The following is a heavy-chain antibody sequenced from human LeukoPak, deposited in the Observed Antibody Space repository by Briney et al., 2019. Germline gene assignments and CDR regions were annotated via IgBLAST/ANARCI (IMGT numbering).Heavy chain of an antibody. J-gene: IGHJ4*02. D-gene: IGHD5-24*01. CDR3: AKGGDGYNYYFDY. V-gene: IGHV3-23*01. Sequence: GGSLRLSCAASGFSFSSYAMSWVRQAPGKGLEWVSGISGSGGSIRYADSVKGRFIISRDNSKNTLYLQMNSPRAEDTAVYYCAKGGDGYNYYFDYWGQETLVTVSS. CDR2: ISGSGGSI. CDR1: GFSFSSYA.